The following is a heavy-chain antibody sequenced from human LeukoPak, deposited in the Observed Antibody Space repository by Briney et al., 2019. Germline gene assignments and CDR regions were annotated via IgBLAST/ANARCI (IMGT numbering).Heavy chain of an antibody. CDR3: ARPLVGDALDY. V-gene: IGHV3-33*01. Sequence: GGSLRLSCAASGFTFSRYGMHWVRQAPGKGLEWVAVIWYDGSDEYYADSVKGRFTIFRDNSKNTLHLQMNSLRAEDTAVYYCARPLVGDALDYWGQGTLVTVSS. CDR1: GFTFSRYG. D-gene: IGHD1-26*01. CDR2: IWYDGSDE. J-gene: IGHJ4*02.